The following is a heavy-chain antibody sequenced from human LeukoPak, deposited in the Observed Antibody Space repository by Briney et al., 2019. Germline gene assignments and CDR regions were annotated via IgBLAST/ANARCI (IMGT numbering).Heavy chain of an antibody. J-gene: IGHJ4*02. Sequence: PGGSLRLSCAASGFTFSSYWMHWVRQAPGKGLVWVSRINSDGSSTSSADSVKGRFTISRDNAKNTLYLQMNSLRAEDTAVYYCARDTVSHYYGSGSYDYWGQGTLVTVSS. CDR3: ARDTVSHYYGSGSYDY. CDR1: GFTFSSYW. V-gene: IGHV3-74*01. CDR2: INSDGSST. D-gene: IGHD3-10*01.